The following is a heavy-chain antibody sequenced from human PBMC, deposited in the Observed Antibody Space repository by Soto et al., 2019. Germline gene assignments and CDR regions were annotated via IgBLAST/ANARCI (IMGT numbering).Heavy chain of an antibody. CDR1: GFTFSSYW. V-gene: IGHV3-7*01. CDR3: ARGRSWLYYYYGMDV. CDR2: IRQDGSEK. Sequence: GGSLRLSCAASGFTFSSYWMSWVRQAPGKGLEWVANIRQDGSEKYYVDSVKGRFTISRDNAKNSLYLQMNSLRAEDTAVYYCARGRSWLYYYYGMDVWGQGTTVTVSS. D-gene: IGHD6-13*01. J-gene: IGHJ6*02.